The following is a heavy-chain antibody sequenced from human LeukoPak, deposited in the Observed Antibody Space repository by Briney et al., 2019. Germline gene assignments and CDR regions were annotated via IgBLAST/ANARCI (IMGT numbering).Heavy chain of an antibody. CDR3: AGGYSYGYVGY. V-gene: IGHV3-21*01. J-gene: IGHJ4*02. CDR1: GFTFSSYV. D-gene: IGHD5-18*01. CDR2: ISSSSSYI. Sequence: GGSLRLSCAASGFTFSSYVMHWVRQAPGKGLEWVSSISSSSSYIYYADSVKGRFTISRDNAKNSLYLQMNSLRAEDTAVYYCAGGYSYGYVGYWGQGTLVTVSS.